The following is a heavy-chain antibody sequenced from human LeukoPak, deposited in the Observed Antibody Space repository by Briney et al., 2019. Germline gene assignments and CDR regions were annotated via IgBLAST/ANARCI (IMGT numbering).Heavy chain of an antibody. CDR1: GGSFSGYY. Sequence: SETLSLTCAVYGGSFSGYYWSWIRQPPGKGLEWIGEINHSGSTNYNPSLKSRVTISVDTSKNQFSLKLSSVTAADTAVYYCARSVGGYFSSTSCYFGYWGQGTLVTVSS. CDR3: ARSVGGYFSSTSCYFGY. J-gene: IGHJ4*02. CDR2: INHSGST. D-gene: IGHD2-2*01. V-gene: IGHV4-34*01.